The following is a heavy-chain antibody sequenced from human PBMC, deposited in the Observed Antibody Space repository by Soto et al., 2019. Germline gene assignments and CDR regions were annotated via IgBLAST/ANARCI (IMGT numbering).Heavy chain of an antibody. J-gene: IGHJ4*02. CDR3: ARGVYYGSGSYYRGYPY. CDR2: MNPNSGNT. D-gene: IGHD3-10*01. Sequence: QVPLVQSGAEVKKPGASVKVSCKASGYSFTSYDINWVRQATGQGLEWMGWMNPNSGNTSYAQKFQGRVTMTRNTSISKAYMELRGLRAEDTAVHYCARGVYYGSGSYYRGYPYWGQGTLLTVSS. V-gene: IGHV1-8*01. CDR1: GYSFTSYD.